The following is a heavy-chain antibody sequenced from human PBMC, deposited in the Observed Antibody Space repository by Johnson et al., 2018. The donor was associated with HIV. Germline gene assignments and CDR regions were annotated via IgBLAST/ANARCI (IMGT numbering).Heavy chain of an antibody. D-gene: IGHD6-19*01. Sequence: VQLVESGGGLVQPGRSLRLSCAASGFTFSSYWMHWVRQAPGKGLVWVSRIKSDGSYTSYADSVKGRFTISRDNAKNTLYLQMNSLRAGDTAVYYCARGNKGYSSGWDAFDIWGQGTMVTVSS. CDR2: IKSDGSYT. J-gene: IGHJ3*02. V-gene: IGHV3-74*02. CDR1: GFTFSSYW. CDR3: ARGNKGYSSGWDAFDI.